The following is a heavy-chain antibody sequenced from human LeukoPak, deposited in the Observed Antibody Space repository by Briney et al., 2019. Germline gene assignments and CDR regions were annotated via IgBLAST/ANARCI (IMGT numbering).Heavy chain of an antibody. J-gene: IGHJ4*02. D-gene: IGHD5-24*01. CDR2: INPNSGGT. CDR3: ARDSGDGYNPFDY. Sequence: ASVKVSCKASGYTFTGYYMHWVRQAPGQGLEWMGWINPNSGGTNYAQKFQGRVTMTRDTSISTAYMELSRLRSDDTAVYYCARDSGDGYNPFDYWGQGTLVTVSS. V-gene: IGHV1-2*02. CDR1: GYTFTGYY.